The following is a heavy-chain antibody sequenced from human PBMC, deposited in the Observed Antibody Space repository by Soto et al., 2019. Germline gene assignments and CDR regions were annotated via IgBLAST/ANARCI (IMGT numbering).Heavy chain of an antibody. CDR1: GYIFTGYF. J-gene: IGHJ6*02. V-gene: IGHV1-2*02. Sequence: ASVKVSCKASGYIFTGYFMHWVRQATGQGLEWMGWINPNSGGTNYAQKFQGRVSLTRDTSNSTAYMDLSSLRSDDTAVYYCASFYSSRGEFYYYGMDVWGQGTTVTVSS. D-gene: IGHD6-13*01. CDR2: INPNSGGT. CDR3: ASFYSSRGEFYYYGMDV.